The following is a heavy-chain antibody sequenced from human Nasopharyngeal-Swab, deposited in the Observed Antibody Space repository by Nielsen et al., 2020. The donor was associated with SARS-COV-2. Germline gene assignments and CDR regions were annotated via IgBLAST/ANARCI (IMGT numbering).Heavy chain of an antibody. J-gene: IGHJ5*02. CDR3: ASSHCSSTSCYHWFDP. D-gene: IGHD2-2*01. Sequence: WVRQAPGQGLEWMGGIIPILGIASYAQKFQGRVTITADKSTSTAYMELSSLRSEDTAVYYCASSHCSSTSCYHWFDPWGQGTLVTVSS. CDR2: IIPILGIA. V-gene: IGHV1-69*10.